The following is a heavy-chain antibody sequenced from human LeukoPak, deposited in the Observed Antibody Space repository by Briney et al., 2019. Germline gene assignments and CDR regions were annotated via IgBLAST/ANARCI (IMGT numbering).Heavy chain of an antibody. Sequence: GGSLRLSCAASGFTFSSYGMHWVRQAPGKGLEWVVVIWYDGSNKYYADSVKGRFTISRDNSKNTLYLQMNSLRAEDTAVYYCARVSGYCSGGSCYVIDAFDIWGQGTMVTVSS. J-gene: IGHJ3*02. V-gene: IGHV3-33*01. CDR1: GFTFSSYG. CDR2: IWYDGSNK. CDR3: ARVSGYCSGGSCYVIDAFDI. D-gene: IGHD2-15*01.